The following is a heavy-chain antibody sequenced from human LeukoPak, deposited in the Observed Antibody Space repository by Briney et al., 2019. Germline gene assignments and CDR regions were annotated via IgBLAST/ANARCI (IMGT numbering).Heavy chain of an antibody. CDR1: GVSISGYH. CDR2: TYAGGST. CDR3: ARGGDAYNPFDY. J-gene: IGHJ4*02. Sequence: GGSQRLSCAASGVSISGYHMSWVRQAPGKGLEWVSVTYAGGSTYYADSVKGRFTISRDNSKNTVYLQMNSLRPEDTAVYFCARGGDAYNPFDYWGQGTLVTVSS. V-gene: IGHV3-66*02. D-gene: IGHD5-24*01.